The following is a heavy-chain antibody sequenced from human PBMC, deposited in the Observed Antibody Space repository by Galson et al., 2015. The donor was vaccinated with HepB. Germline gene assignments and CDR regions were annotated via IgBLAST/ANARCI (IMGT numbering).Heavy chain of an antibody. D-gene: IGHD3-3*01. J-gene: IGHJ6*02. V-gene: IGHV1-2*06. CDR2: INPNSGDT. CDR1: GYTFTGYY. Sequence: SVKVSCKASGYTFTGYYLHWVRQAPGQGLEWMGRINPNSGDTDSAQNFQGRVTMTRDTAIRTAYMELSRLTSDDTAVYYCARETGERFLEWLLGPDNHYDHNCAMDVWGQGTTVTVSS. CDR3: ARETGERFLEWLLGPDNHYDHNCAMDV.